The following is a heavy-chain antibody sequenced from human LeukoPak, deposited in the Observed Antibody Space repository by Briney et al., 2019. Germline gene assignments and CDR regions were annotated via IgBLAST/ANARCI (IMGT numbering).Heavy chain of an antibody. Sequence: GGSLRLSCAASGFTFSSYSMNWVRQAPGKGLEWVSSISSSSSYIYYADSVKGRFTISRDNAKNSLYLQMNSLRAEDTAVYYCARDPGVGYDSSGPGSFDYWGQGTLVTVSS. D-gene: IGHD3-22*01. CDR1: GFTFSSYS. J-gene: IGHJ4*02. CDR3: ARDPGVGYDSSGPGSFDY. V-gene: IGHV3-21*01. CDR2: ISSSSSYI.